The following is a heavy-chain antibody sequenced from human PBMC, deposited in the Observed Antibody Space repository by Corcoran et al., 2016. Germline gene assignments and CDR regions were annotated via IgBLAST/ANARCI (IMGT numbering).Heavy chain of an antibody. J-gene: IGHJ6*02. Sequence: QLQLQESGPGLVKPSETLSLTCTVSGGSISSSSYYWGWIRQPPGKGLEWIGSIYYSGSTYYNPSLKSRVTISVDTSKNQFSLKLSSVTAADTAVYYCARHSGYDLGVGYYYYGMDVWGQGTTVTVSS. V-gene: IGHV4-39*01. CDR2: IYYSGST. D-gene: IGHD5-12*01. CDR3: ARHSGYDLGVGYYYYGMDV. CDR1: GGSISSSSYY.